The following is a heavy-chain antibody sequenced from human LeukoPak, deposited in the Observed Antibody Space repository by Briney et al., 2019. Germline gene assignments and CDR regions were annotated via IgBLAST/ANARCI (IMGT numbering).Heavy chain of an antibody. CDR1: GFTFSNYD. Sequence: PGRSLRLSCAASGFTFSNYDMHWVRQAPGKGLEWVAVIWYDGSNKYYADSVKGRFTISRDNSKNTLYLQMNSLRAEDTAVYYCARFGIWREAGIDYWGQGTLVTVSS. CDR3: ARFGIWREAGIDY. V-gene: IGHV3-33*01. J-gene: IGHJ4*02. CDR2: IWYDGSNK. D-gene: IGHD3-3*01.